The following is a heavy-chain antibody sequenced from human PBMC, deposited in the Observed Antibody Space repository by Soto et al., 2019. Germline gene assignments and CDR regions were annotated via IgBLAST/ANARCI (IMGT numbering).Heavy chain of an antibody. V-gene: IGHV3-30-3*01. Sequence: GGSLRLSCAASGFTFSSYAMHWVRQAPGKGLEWVAVISYDGSNKYYADSVKGRFTISRDNSKNTLYLQMNSLRAEDTAVYYCASAVAGNLLGLRLEGGPTNDYGGQGTQVTVSS. CDR2: ISYDGSNK. CDR1: GFTFSSYA. J-gene: IGHJ4*02. CDR3: ASAVAGNLLGLRLEGGPTNDY. D-gene: IGHD6-19*01.